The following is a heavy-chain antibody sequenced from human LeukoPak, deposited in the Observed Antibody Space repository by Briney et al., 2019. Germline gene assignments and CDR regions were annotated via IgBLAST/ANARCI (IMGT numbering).Heavy chain of an antibody. J-gene: IGHJ4*02. CDR1: GFTFSNSA. CDR2: IDYDSSHI. D-gene: IGHD5-12*01. V-gene: IGHV3-21*01. CDR3: ARASYTGFDLHFDQ. Sequence: GGSLRLSCAASGFTFSNSAMNWVRQVPGKGLEWVSSIDYDSSHIYYAASVRGRFTISRDNARNSVYLQMDSLRVEDTAFYFCARASYTGFDLHFDQWGQGTLVTVSS.